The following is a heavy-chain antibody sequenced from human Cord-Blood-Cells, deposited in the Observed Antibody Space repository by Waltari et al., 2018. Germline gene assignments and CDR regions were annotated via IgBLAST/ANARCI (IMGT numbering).Heavy chain of an antibody. Sequence: EVQLVQSGAEVKKPGESLKISCKGSGYSFTSYWIGWVRQMPGKGLEWMGIIYPGDSEHRYSPSFQGQVTISADKSISTAYLQWSSLKASDTAMYYCARPNWNDYYYYGMDVWGQGTTVTVSS. D-gene: IGHD1-20*01. CDR3: ARPNWNDYYYYGMDV. CDR1: GYSFTSYW. J-gene: IGHJ6*02. V-gene: IGHV5-51*01. CDR2: IYPGDSEH.